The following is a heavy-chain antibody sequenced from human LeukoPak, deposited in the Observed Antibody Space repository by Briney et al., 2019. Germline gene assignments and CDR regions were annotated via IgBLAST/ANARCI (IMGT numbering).Heavy chain of an antibody. Sequence: SGXLSLTCAVSGGSISSSNWWSWVRQPPGKGLGWIGEIYHSGSTNYNPSLKSRVTISVDTSKNQFSLKLSSVTAADTAVYYCARAAYYYDSSGYYYVGSGAFDIWGQGTMVTVSS. J-gene: IGHJ3*02. V-gene: IGHV4-4*02. CDR2: IYHSGST. CDR1: GGSISSSNW. CDR3: ARAAYYYDSSGYYYVGSGAFDI. D-gene: IGHD3-22*01.